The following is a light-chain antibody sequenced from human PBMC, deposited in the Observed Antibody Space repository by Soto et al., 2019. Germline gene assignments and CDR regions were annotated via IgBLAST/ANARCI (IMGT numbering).Light chain of an antibody. CDR3: QEYSSYTWT. CDR2: DAS. CDR1: QSISNW. J-gene: IGKJ1*01. Sequence: DIQMTQSPSTLSASVGDRVTITCRASQSISNWLAWYQQKAGKVPKLLIYDASTLASGVPSRFSGSGSGTEFTLTISSLQTDDFATFYCQEYSSYTWTFGHGTKVDNK. V-gene: IGKV1-5*01.